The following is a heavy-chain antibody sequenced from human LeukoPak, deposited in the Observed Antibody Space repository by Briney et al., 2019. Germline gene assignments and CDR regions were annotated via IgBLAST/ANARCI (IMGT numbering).Heavy chain of an antibody. V-gene: IGHV1-3*01. J-gene: IGHJ6*02. D-gene: IGHD1-26*01. Sequence: GASVKVSCKASGYTFTSYAMHWVRQAPGQRLEWMGWINAGNGNTKYSQRFQGRVTITADKDTSTVDMELTSLRFEDTAVYYCSRAAGGLVGAMESEYHQYAMDVWGQGTTVTVSS. CDR3: SRAAGGLVGAMESEYHQYAMDV. CDR1: GYTFTSYA. CDR2: INAGNGNT.